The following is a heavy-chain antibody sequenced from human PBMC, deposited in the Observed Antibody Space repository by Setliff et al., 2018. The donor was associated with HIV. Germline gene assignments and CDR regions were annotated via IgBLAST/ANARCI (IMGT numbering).Heavy chain of an antibody. CDR3: AKDMNYNNDYPGVLGS. V-gene: IGHV3-74*01. CDR1: GFSFSSYW. D-gene: IGHD3-16*01. Sequence: PGGSLRLSCAASGFSFSSYWMHWVRQAPGKGLVWVSRINTDGSSTSYADSVKGRFTISRDNSKNTLYLEMTSLRAEDTAVYHCAKDMNYNNDYPGVLGSWGRGTLVTVSS. CDR2: INTDGSST. J-gene: IGHJ4*02.